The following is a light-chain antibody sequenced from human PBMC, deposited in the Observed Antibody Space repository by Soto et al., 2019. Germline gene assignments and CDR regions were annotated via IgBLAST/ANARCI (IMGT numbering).Light chain of an antibody. Sequence: IVLTQSPATLSLSPGERATLSCRASQSVSSYLAWYQQKPGQAPRLLIYDASNRATGIPARFSGSGSGTDFTLTISSLEPEDFAVYDCQQCSNWPPLYTFGQGTKLEIK. V-gene: IGKV3-11*01. CDR2: DAS. J-gene: IGKJ2*01. CDR3: QQCSNWPPLYT. CDR1: QSVSSY.